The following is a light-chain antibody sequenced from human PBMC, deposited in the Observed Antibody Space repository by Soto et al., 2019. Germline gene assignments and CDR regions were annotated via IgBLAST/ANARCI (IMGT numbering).Light chain of an antibody. Sequence: DIQMTQSTSTLSAFVGDRVTITCRASQSIGRWLAWYQQKPGKAPKLLIYDASSLESGVPSRFSGSGSGTEFTLTISSLQPDDFATYYCQQYNTYSPERTFGQGTKVDIK. V-gene: IGKV1-5*01. J-gene: IGKJ1*01. CDR3: QQYNTYSPERT. CDR1: QSIGRW. CDR2: DAS.